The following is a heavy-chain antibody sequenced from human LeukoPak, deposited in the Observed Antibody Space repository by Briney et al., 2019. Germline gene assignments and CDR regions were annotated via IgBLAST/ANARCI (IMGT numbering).Heavy chain of an antibody. CDR2: IYTSGST. D-gene: IGHD1-26*01. CDR1: GGSISSYY. Sequence: SETLSLTCTVSGGSISSYYWSWIRQPAGKGLEWIGRIYTSGSTNYNPSLKSRVTMSVDTSKNQFSLKLSSVTAADTAVYYCARDRVGARVVEGRYFDYWGQGTLVTVSS. J-gene: IGHJ4*02. V-gene: IGHV4-4*07. CDR3: ARDRVGARVVEGRYFDY.